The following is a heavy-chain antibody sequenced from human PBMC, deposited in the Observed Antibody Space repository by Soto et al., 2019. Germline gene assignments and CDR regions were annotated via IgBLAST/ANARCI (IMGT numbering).Heavy chain of an antibody. D-gene: IGHD2-15*01. CDR3: ARSIDLQYIVVVVAASYGMGV. CDR2: MNPNSGNT. J-gene: IGHJ6*02. CDR1: GYTFTSYD. Sequence: ASVKVSCKASGYTFTSYDINWVRQATGQGLEWMGWMNPNSGNTGYAQKFQGRVTMTRNTSISTAYMELSSLRSEDTAVYYCARSIDLQYIVVVVAASYGMGVWGQGTTVTVSS. V-gene: IGHV1-8*01.